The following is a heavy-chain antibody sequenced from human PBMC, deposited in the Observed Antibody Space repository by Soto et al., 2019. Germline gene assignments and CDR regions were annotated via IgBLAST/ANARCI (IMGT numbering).Heavy chain of an antibody. D-gene: IGHD3-3*01. CDR3: ARAIFGVVIGDEMGYYYMDV. CDR1: GDSVTSHY. V-gene: IGHV4-59*02. Sequence: SETLSLTCSFSGDSVTSHYLTWIRQSAEKGLEWIGYMHYTGFSHYNPSLKSRLTISVDRSKNQFSLQLTSVTAADTAVYYCARAIFGVVIGDEMGYYYMDVWGKGTTVTVSS. J-gene: IGHJ6*03. CDR2: MHYTGFS.